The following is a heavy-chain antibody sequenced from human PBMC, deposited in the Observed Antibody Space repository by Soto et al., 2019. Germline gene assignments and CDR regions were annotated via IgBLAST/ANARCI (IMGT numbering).Heavy chain of an antibody. Sequence: SETLSLTCTVSGGSISSYYWSWIRQPPGKGLEWIGYIYYSGSTNYNPSLKSRVTISVDTSKNQFSLKLSSVTAADTAVYYCAREGGGSYQGIVDYWGQGTLVTVSS. CDR1: GGSISSYY. CDR3: AREGGGSYQGIVDY. D-gene: IGHD1-26*01. V-gene: IGHV4-59*01. J-gene: IGHJ4*02. CDR2: IYYSGST.